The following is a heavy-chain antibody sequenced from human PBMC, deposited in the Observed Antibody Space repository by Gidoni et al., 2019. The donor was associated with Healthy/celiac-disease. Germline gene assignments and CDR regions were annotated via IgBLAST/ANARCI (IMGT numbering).Heavy chain of an antibody. D-gene: IGHD1-26*01. V-gene: IGHV1-58*01. CDR3: AADLGWELLAY. Sequence: QMQLVQSGPEVKKPGTSVKVSCQASGFNFTSSAVQWVRQARGQRLEWIGWIVVGSGNTNYAQKFQERGTITRDMSTSTAYMELSSLRSEDTAVYYGAADLGWELLAYWGQGTLVTVSS. CDR2: IVVGSGNT. CDR1: GFNFTSSA. J-gene: IGHJ4*02.